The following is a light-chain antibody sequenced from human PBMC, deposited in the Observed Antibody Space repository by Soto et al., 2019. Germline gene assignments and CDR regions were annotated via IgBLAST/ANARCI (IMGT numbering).Light chain of an antibody. J-gene: IGKJ5*01. V-gene: IGKV1-39*01. Sequence: DIQMTQSPSFLSASVGDRVTISCRASQAINTYLNWYQHKPGKAPKLLIYGTSDLQNGVPSRFSGGGSGTDFTLTISSLQTEDFATYYCQQSYSTLLITFGQGTRLEV. CDR3: QQSYSTLLIT. CDR2: GTS. CDR1: QAINTY.